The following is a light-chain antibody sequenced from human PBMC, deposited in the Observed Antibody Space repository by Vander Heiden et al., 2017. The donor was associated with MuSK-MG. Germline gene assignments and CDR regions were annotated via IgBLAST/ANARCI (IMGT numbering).Light chain of an antibody. CDR2: GNN. J-gene: IGLJ2*01. Sequence: QSVLTQPPSASGTPGPRIPISCSGSSSNIGSNFVFWYQKLPGTAPKLLIYGNNRRPSGVPDRFSGSKSGTSASLAISGLRSEDEADYYCAAWDDSLSGYVVFGEGTKLTVL. V-gene: IGLV1-47*02. CDR1: SSNIGSNF. CDR3: AAWDDSLSGYVV.